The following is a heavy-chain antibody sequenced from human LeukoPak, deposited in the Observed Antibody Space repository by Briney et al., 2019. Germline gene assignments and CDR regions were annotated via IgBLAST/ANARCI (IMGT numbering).Heavy chain of an antibody. CDR3: ARGVTWIQLWRAGMDV. J-gene: IGHJ6*02. V-gene: IGHV4-34*01. Sequence: SETLSLTCADYGGSFSGYYWSWIRQPPGKGLEWIGEINHSGSTNYNPSLKSRVTISVDTSKNQFSLKLSSVTAADTAVYYCARGVTWIQLWRAGMDVWGQGTTVTVSS. CDR2: INHSGST. D-gene: IGHD5-18*01. CDR1: GGSFSGYY.